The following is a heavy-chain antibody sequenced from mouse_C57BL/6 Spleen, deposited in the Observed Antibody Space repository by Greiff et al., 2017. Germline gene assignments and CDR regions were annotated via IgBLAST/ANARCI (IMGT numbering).Heavy chain of an antibody. CDR1: GFTFTDYY. CDR3: ARSIYDYDGYFDY. V-gene: IGHV7-3*01. J-gene: IGHJ2*01. CDR2: IRNKANGYTT. Sequence: DVKLVESGGGLVQPGGSLSLSCAASGFTFTDYYMSWVRQPPGKALEWLGFIRNKANGYTTEYSASVKGRFTISRDNSQSILYLQMKALRAEASATYYCARSIYDYDGYFDYWGQGTTLTVSS. D-gene: IGHD2-4*01.